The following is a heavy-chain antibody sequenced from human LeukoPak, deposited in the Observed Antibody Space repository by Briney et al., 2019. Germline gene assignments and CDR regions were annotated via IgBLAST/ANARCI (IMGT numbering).Heavy chain of an antibody. D-gene: IGHD6-19*01. CDR1: GFTFSSYG. V-gene: IGHV3-33*01. Sequence: GESLRLSCAASGFTFSSYGMHWVRQAPGKGLDWVAVIWDDRDNKYYADSVKGRFTISRDNSKNTLYLQMNSLRAEDTAIYYCARDPTNTSGWYNLDYWGQGTLVTVSS. CDR3: ARDPTNTSGWYNLDY. CDR2: IWDDRDNK. J-gene: IGHJ4*02.